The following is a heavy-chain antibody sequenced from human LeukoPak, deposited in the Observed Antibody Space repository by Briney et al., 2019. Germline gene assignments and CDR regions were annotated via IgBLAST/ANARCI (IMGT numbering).Heavy chain of an antibody. CDR3: AREAEIAAAGTQPFDY. CDR2: ISYDGSNK. D-gene: IGHD6-13*01. J-gene: IGHJ4*02. Sequence: GGSLRLSCAASGFTFSSYAMHWVRQAPGKGLEWVAVISYDGSNKYYADSVKGRFTISRDNSKNTLYLQMNSLRAEDTAVYYCAREAEIAAAGTQPFDYWGQGTLVTVSS. CDR1: GFTFSSYA. V-gene: IGHV3-30-3*01.